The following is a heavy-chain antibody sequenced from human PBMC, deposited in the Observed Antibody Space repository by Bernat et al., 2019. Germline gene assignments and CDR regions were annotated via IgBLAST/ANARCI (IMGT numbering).Heavy chain of an antibody. Sequence: AASGFTFSSYGMHWVRQAPGKGLEWVAVISYDGSNKYYADSVKGRFTISRDNSKNTLYLQMNSLRAEDTAVYYCEYSSSPLYYFDYGGQGNL. V-gene: IGHV3-30*03. J-gene: IGHJ4*02. D-gene: IGHD6-13*01. CDR2: ISYDGSNK. CDR1: GFTFSSYG. CDR3: EYSSSPLYYFDY.